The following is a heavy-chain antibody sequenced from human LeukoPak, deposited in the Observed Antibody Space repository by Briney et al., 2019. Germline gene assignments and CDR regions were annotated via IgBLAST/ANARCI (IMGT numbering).Heavy chain of an antibody. V-gene: IGHV4-39*01. CDR3: ARRYLGAFVL. J-gene: IGHJ3*01. CDR1: GGSISTTSYY. Sequence: SETLSLTCTVSGGSISTTSYYWGWIRQPPGKGLEWIVSIFYSGNTYYNPSLRSRVTISVDTSKNQFSLKLRSATAADTAIYYCARRYLGAFVLWGQGGMVTVSS. D-gene: IGHD3-9*01. CDR2: IFYSGNT.